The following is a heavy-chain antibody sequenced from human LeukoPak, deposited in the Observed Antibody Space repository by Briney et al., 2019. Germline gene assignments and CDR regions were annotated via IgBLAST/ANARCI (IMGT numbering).Heavy chain of an antibody. CDR1: GGSIGSYY. J-gene: IGHJ4*02. Sequence: SETLSLTCTVSGGSIGSYYWSWIRQPPGKGLEWIGYIYYSGSTNYNPSLKSRVTISVDTSKNQFSLKLSSVTAADTAVYYCARVSRRYSYGFDYWGQGTLVTVSS. V-gene: IGHV4-59*01. D-gene: IGHD5-18*01. CDR3: ARVSRRYSYGFDY. CDR2: IYYSGST.